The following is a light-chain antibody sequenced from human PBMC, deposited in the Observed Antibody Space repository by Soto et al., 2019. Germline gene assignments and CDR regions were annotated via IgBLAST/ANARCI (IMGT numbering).Light chain of an antibody. CDR2: AAS. CDR3: SSYTTSSTLLYV. Sequence: QSALTQPASVSGSPGQSITISCTGTSSDVGGYNYVSWYQQHPGKAPKLMIYAASNRPSGVSTRFSGSKSGNTASLTISGLQAEDEADYHCSSYTTSSTLLYVFGTGTKLTVL. V-gene: IGLV2-14*01. J-gene: IGLJ1*01. CDR1: SSDVGGYNY.